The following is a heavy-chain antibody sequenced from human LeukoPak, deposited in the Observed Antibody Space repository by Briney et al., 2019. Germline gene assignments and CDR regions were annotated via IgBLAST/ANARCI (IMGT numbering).Heavy chain of an antibody. CDR3: ARDGEDIVVVPAAPLDY. Sequence: ASVKVSCKASGYTFTSYGISWVRQAPGHGLEWMGWISAYNGNTNYAQKLQGRVTMTTDTSTSTAYMELRSLRSDDTAVYYCARDGEDIVVVPAAPLDYWGQGTLVTVPS. D-gene: IGHD2-2*01. V-gene: IGHV1-18*01. CDR2: ISAYNGNT. J-gene: IGHJ4*02. CDR1: GYTFTSYG.